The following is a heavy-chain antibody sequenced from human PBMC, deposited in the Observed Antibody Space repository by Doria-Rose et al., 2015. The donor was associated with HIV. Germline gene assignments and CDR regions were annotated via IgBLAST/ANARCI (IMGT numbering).Heavy chain of an antibody. V-gene: IGHV2-26*01. D-gene: IGHD6-13*01. Sequence: QESGPALVKPTETLTPTCTVSGVSLSSPGVGVSWIRQPPGKALEWLANIFSDDERSYKTSLKSRLTISRGTSKSQVVLTMTDMDPVDTATYYCARIKSSRWYHKYYFDFWGQGTLVIVSA. CDR1: GVSLSSPGVG. J-gene: IGHJ4*02. CDR3: ARIKSSRWYHKYYFDF. CDR2: IFSDDER.